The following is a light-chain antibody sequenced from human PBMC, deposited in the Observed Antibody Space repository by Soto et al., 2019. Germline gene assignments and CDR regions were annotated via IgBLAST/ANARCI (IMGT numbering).Light chain of an antibody. CDR1: QSVSGY. CDR3: QQRSNWPWT. Sequence: EIVMTQSPGTLSVFPGERVTLSCRASQSVSGYLAWYQQKPGQAPRLLIYDASNRATGIPARFSGSGSGTDYTLTITNLEPEDFAIYYCQQRSNWPWTFGQGTKVDIK. CDR2: DAS. J-gene: IGKJ1*01. V-gene: IGKV3-11*01.